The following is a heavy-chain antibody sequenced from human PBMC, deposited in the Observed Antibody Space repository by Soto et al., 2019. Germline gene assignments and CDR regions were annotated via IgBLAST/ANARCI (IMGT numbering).Heavy chain of an antibody. CDR3: ARDGDVAVAGRSLY. CDR2: ISGSGGST. Sequence: EVQLLESGGGLVQPGGSLRLSCAASGFTFSSYAMSWVRQAPGKGLEWVSAISGSGGSTYYADSVKGRFTISRDNAKNSVYLQMNGLRADDTAFYYCARDGDVAVAGRSLYWGQGTLVTVSS. J-gene: IGHJ4*02. CDR1: GFTFSSYA. D-gene: IGHD6-19*01. V-gene: IGHV3-23*01.